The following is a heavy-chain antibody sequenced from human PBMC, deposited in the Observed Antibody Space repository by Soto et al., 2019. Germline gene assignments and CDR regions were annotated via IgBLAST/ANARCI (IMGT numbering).Heavy chain of an antibody. Sequence: GASVKVSCKASGGTFSSYAISWVRQAPGQGLEWMGGIIPIFGTANYAQKFQGRVTITADKSTSTAYMELSSLRSEDTAVYYCARIPAIFGVVIIRGAFDISGQGTMVTVSS. CDR2: IIPIFGTA. D-gene: IGHD3-3*01. CDR3: ARIPAIFGVVIIRGAFDI. CDR1: GGTFSSYA. V-gene: IGHV1-69*06. J-gene: IGHJ3*02.